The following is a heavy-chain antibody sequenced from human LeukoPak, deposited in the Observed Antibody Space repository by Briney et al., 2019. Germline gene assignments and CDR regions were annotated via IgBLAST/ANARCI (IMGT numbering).Heavy chain of an antibody. Sequence: GESLKISRKGSGYSFTNYWIGWVRQMPGEGLEWMGIIYPGDSETTYSPAFRGQVTISADKSINTAYLQWSSLMASDTAMYYCARHLIAASATNRSPFDVWGQGTMVTVSS. V-gene: IGHV5-51*01. D-gene: IGHD6-13*01. CDR1: GYSFTNYW. CDR3: ARHLIAASATNRSPFDV. CDR2: IYPGDSET. J-gene: IGHJ3*01.